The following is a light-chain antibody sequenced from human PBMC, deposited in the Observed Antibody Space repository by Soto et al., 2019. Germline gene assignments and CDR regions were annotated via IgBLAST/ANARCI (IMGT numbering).Light chain of an antibody. CDR2: GAS. Sequence: ETVLTQSPGTLSLSPGERATLSCRASQSVSSNYLAWYQQKPGQAPRLLIYGASTRATGIPDMFSCGGSGRYFTLTISRLEPEDFAVYYCQQFGRSAPSWTFGQGTKVDIK. J-gene: IGKJ1*01. V-gene: IGKV3-20*01. CDR1: QSVSSNY. CDR3: QQFGRSAPSWT.